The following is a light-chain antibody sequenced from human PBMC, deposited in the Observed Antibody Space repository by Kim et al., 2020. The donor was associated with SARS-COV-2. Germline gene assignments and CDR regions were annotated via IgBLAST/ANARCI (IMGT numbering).Light chain of an antibody. J-gene: IGKJ2*01. Sequence: LSPGERATLSGRASQSVSSSFSGWYQQNADPPPPLLIVGASSGAAGIASRFSGSGSGTDFTLTISRVEPEDVGDYFWQQYGDAPFTFGQGTKLEI. CDR2: GAS. CDR1: QSVSSSF. V-gene: IGKV3-20*01. CDR3: QQYGDAPFT.